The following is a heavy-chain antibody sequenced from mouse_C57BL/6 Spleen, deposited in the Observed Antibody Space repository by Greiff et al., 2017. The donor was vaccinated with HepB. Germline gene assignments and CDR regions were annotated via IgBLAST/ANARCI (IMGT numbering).Heavy chain of an antibody. J-gene: IGHJ1*03. V-gene: IGHV3-6*01. Sequence: EVQLVESGPGLVKPSQSLSLTCSVTGYSITSGYYWNWIRQFPGNKLEWMGYISYDGSNNYNPSLKNRISITRDTSKNQFFLKLNSVTTEDTATYYCAIDGYYVWYFDVWGTGTTVTVSS. D-gene: IGHD2-3*01. CDR3: AIDGYYVWYFDV. CDR2: ISYDGSN. CDR1: GYSITSGYY.